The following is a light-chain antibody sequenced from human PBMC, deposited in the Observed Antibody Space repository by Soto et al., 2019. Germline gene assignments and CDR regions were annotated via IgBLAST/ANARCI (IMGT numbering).Light chain of an antibody. CDR1: QSLSSY. CDR2: DAS. Sequence: ETVMTQSPATLSLSPGERATLSCRASQSLSSYLAWYQQKPGQAPRLLIYDASNRATGIPARFSGSGSGTDFTLTISSLEPEDFAVYYCQQRSNWLTFGGGTKVDIK. CDR3: QQRSNWLT. V-gene: IGKV3-11*01. J-gene: IGKJ4*01.